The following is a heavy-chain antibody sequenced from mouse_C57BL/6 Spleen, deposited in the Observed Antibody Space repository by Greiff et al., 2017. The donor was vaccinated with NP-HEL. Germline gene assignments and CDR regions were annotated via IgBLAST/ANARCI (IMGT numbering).Heavy chain of an antibody. J-gene: IGHJ4*01. Sequence: VQLKQPGAELVKPGASVKLSCKASGYTFTSYWMHWVKQRPGQGLEWIGMIHPNSGSTNYNEKFKSKATLTVDKSSSTAYMQLSSLTSEDSAVYYCARRDGSGYYAMDYWGQGTSVTVSS. V-gene: IGHV1-64*01. CDR2: IHPNSGST. CDR1: GYTFTSYW. D-gene: IGHD3-2*02. CDR3: ARRDGSGYYAMDY.